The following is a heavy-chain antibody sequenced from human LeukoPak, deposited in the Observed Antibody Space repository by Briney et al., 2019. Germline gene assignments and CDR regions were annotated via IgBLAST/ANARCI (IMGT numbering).Heavy chain of an antibody. Sequence: QPGGSLGFSCAAPGFTFGGYWRHGVRQPPGKGLFGVSRINTDGSSTSYADSVKGRFTISRDNAKNTLYLQMNSLRAEDTAVFCCARAVRWRMEYYFDYWGQGTLVTVSS. CDR1: GFTFGGYW. D-gene: IGHD3-3*01. J-gene: IGHJ4*02. V-gene: IGHV3-74*01. CDR2: INTDGSST. CDR3: ARAVRWRMEYYFDY.